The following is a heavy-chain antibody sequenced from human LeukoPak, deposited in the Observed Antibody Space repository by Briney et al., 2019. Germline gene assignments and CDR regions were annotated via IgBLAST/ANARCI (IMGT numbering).Heavy chain of an antibody. CDR3: TRLHNSVGPAWFDP. J-gene: IGHJ5*02. V-gene: IGHV1-18*01. CDR1: GYTFTSYG. CDR2: ISAYNGNT. D-gene: IGHD6-19*01. Sequence: ASVKVSCKASGYTFTSYGISWVRQAPGQGLEWMGWISAYNGNTNHAQKLQGRVTMTTDTSTSTAYMELRSLRSDDTAVYFCTRLHNSVGPAWFDPWGQGTLVTVSS.